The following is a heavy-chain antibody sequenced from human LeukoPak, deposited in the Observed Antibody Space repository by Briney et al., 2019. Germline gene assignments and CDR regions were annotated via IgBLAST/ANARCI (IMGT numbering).Heavy chain of an antibody. V-gene: IGHV3-30*18. CDR1: VFTFSTYS. CDR3: AKDSSSFAPYYFDY. CDR2: ISYDGSNK. J-gene: IGHJ4*02. Sequence: GGSLRLSCAGSVFTFSTYSIHWVRQAPGKGLKWVAVISYDGSNKYYADSVKGRFTISRDNSKNTLYLQMNSLRAEDTAVYYCAKDSSSFAPYYFDYWGQGTLVTVSS. D-gene: IGHD6-6*01.